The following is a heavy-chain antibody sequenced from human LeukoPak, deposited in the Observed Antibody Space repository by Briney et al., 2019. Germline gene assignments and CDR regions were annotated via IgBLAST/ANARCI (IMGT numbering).Heavy chain of an antibody. J-gene: IGHJ6*04. D-gene: IGHD3-10*01. Sequence: SVKVSCKASGGTFSSYAISWVRQAPGQGLEWMEGIIPIFGTANYAQKFQGRVTITADESTSTAYMELSSLRSEDTAVYYCASYYYGSGSYYTPFYGMDVWGKGTTVTVSS. CDR1: GGTFSSYA. CDR3: ASYYYGSGSYYTPFYGMDV. V-gene: IGHV1-69*13. CDR2: IIPIFGTA.